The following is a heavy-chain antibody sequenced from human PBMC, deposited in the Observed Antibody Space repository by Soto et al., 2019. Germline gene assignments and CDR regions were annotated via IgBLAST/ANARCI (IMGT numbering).Heavy chain of an antibody. Sequence: SGPKLGNPTPTHTMTCSSPGFPLRRNEAGVRLGWIRQPPGKALEWLALFCFNDDKFYKSSIKNRLSINKDTSKNKVVLTMANMETVDTATYYFSYGIDSWNGSLLGWLDPWGKGIPVTAPQ. D-gene: IGHD3-3*01. CDR2: FCFNDDK. CDR1: GFPLRRNEAG. J-gene: IGHJ5*02. CDR3: SYGIDSWNGSLLGWLDP. V-gene: IGHV2-5*01.